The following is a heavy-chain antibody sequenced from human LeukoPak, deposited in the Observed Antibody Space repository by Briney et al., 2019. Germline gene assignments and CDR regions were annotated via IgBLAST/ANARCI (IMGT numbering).Heavy chain of an antibody. Sequence: SVKVSCKASGGTFSSYAISWVRQAPGQGLEWMGGIIPIFGTANYAQKFQGRVTITTDESTSTAYMELSSLRSEDTAVYYCARVKIAPLQWGYYFDYWGQGTLVTVSS. CDR2: IIPIFGTA. CDR1: GGTFSSYA. CDR3: ARVKIAPLQWGYYFDY. J-gene: IGHJ4*02. V-gene: IGHV1-69*05. D-gene: IGHD1-26*01.